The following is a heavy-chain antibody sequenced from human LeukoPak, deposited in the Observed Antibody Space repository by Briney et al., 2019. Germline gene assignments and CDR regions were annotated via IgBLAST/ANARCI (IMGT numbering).Heavy chain of an antibody. Sequence: GASVKVSCKASGGTFSSYAISWVRQAPGQGLEWMGGIIPIFGTANYAQKFQGRVTITADESTSTAYMELSSLRSEDTAVYYCARGPPPSYYFDYWGQGTLVTVSS. CDR3: ARGPPPSYYFDY. D-gene: IGHD6-6*01. V-gene: IGHV1-69*13. CDR1: GGTFSSYA. CDR2: IIPIFGTA. J-gene: IGHJ4*02.